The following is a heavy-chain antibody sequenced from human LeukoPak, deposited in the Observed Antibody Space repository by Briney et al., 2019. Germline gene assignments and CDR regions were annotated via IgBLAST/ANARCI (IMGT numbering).Heavy chain of an antibody. D-gene: IGHD2-21*02. V-gene: IGHV1-69*01. CDR3: AREMGETYCGGDCFDAFDI. Sequence: GSSVKVSCTASGGTFSSYAISWVRQAPGQGLEWMGGIIPIFGTANYAQKFQGRVTITADESTSTAYMELSSLRSEDTAVYYRAREMGETYCGGDCFDAFDIWGQGTMVTVSS. J-gene: IGHJ3*02. CDR2: IIPIFGTA. CDR1: GGTFSSYA.